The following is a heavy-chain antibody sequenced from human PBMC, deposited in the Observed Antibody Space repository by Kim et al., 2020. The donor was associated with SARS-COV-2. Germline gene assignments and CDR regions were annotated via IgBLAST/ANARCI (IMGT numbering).Heavy chain of an antibody. J-gene: IGHJ4*02. D-gene: IGHD3-22*01. Sequence: GRFTISRDNSKNTLYLQMNSLRAEDTAVYYCAKDIRITMIVVVMGYYFDYWGQGTLVTVSS. V-gene: IGHV3-23*01. CDR3: AKDIRITMIVVVMGYYFDY.